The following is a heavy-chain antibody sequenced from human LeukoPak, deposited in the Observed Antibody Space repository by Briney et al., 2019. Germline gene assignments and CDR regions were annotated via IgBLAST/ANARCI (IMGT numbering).Heavy chain of an antibody. D-gene: IGHD3-22*01. CDR2: MNPHSGNT. CDR1: GYTFTTYD. J-gene: IGHJ4*02. V-gene: IGHV1-8*01. CDR3: ARGFRSDSSGRKLDC. Sequence: ASVKVSCKASGYTFTTYDINWVRQATGQGLEWMGWMNPHSGNTGYAQNFQGRVTMTRNTSIGTAYMELSSLRSEDTAVYHCARGFRSDSSGRKLDCWGQGTLLTVSS.